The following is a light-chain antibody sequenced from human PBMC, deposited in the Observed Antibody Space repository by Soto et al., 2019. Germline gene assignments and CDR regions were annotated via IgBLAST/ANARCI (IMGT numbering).Light chain of an antibody. J-gene: IGKJ1*01. CDR1: QTVLYTSNY. CDR2: WAS. CDR3: QQYYTTPVT. Sequence: DIVMTQSPDSLAVSLGERATINCKSSQTVLYTSNYLAWYQQKPGQPPKLLIYWASTRESGVPDRSSGRGSGTDFTRTISSLQAEDVAVYYCQQYYTTPVTFGQGTKVEIK. V-gene: IGKV4-1*01.